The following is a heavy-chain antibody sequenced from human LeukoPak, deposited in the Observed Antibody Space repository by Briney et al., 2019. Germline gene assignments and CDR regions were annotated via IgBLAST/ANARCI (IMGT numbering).Heavy chain of an antibody. V-gene: IGHV3-23*01. CDR3: ARDVPYYYDSSGYYSPFDC. D-gene: IGHD3-22*01. Sequence: PGGSLRLSCAASGFTFSTYAMTWVRQAPGKGLEWVSDISGTGGRTYYADSVKGRFTISRDNSKNTVDLLMNSLRAEDTAIYYCARDVPYYYDSSGYYSPFDCWGQGTLVTVCS. CDR1: GFTFSTYA. J-gene: IGHJ4*02. CDR2: ISGTGGRT.